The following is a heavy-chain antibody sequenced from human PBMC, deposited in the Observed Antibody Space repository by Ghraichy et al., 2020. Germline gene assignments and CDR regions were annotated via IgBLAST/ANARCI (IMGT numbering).Heavy chain of an antibody. J-gene: IGHJ4*02. CDR1: GFTFSSYT. CDR2: IRNDGDVGGGDVT. Sequence: GGSLRLSCASSGFTFSSYTMSWVRQAPGKGLEWVSAIRNDGDVGGGDVTYYADSVKGRFTISRDNSKNTLYLQMSSLRAEDTAVYYCARVVRPRSIDMAVDDWAQGTLVTVSS. CDR3: ARVVRPRSIDMAVDD. V-gene: IGHV3-23*01. D-gene: IGHD5-24*01.